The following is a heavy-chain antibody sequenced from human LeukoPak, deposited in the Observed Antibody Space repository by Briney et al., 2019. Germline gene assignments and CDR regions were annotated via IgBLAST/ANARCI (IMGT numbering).Heavy chain of an antibody. J-gene: IGHJ4*02. V-gene: IGHV1-2*02. CDR2: INPNSGDT. Sequence: ALVKVSCKASGYTFTGYYIHWLRQAPGQGLEWMAWINPNSGDTTYAQKFQGRVTMTRDTSITTAYMDLSRLSSDDTAVYYCARDGGLDYWGQGTLVTVSS. CDR1: GYTFTGYY. CDR3: ARDGGLDY. D-gene: IGHD3-3*01.